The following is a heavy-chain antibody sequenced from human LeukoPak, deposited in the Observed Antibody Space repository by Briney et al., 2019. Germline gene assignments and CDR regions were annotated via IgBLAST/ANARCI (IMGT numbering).Heavy chain of an antibody. CDR3: AHKRGGVSYYFRGTYDAFDV. V-gene: IGHV1-2*02. D-gene: IGHD1-26*01. CDR1: GYTFTGYY. J-gene: IGHJ3*01. Sequence: ASVKVSCKASGYTFTGYYMHWVRQAPGQGLEWMGWINPNSGGTNSAQKLQGRVTMTRDTSITTAYMDLRRLRSDDTAVYYCAHKRGGVSYYFRGTYDAFDVWGQGTMVTVSS. CDR2: INPNSGGT.